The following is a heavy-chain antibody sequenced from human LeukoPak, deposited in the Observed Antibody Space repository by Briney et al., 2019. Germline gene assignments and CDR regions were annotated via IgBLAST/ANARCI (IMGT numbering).Heavy chain of an antibody. D-gene: IGHD4-17*01. J-gene: IGHJ5*02. CDR2: IHTSGDT. V-gene: IGHV3-53*01. Sequence: GGSLRLSCVASGFTFSRSWMSWVRRAPGKGLEWVSAIHTSGDTCYADSVKGRFTISRDTSKNTLYLQINSLRVEDTAVYYCIVFGDSNHWGQGTLVTVSS. CDR1: GFTFSRSW. CDR3: IVFGDSNH.